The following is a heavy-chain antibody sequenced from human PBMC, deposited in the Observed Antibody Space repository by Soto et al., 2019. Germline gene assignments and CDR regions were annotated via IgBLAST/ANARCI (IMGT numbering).Heavy chain of an antibody. CDR1: GFTFSSYG. CDR2: ISYDGRNK. CDR3: AKDQRYSSSWYLGNSYYYGMDV. V-gene: IGHV3-30*18. J-gene: IGHJ6*01. Sequence: QVQLVESGGGVVQPGRSLRLSCAASGFTFSSYGMHWVRQAPGKGLEWVAVISYDGRNKYYADSVKGRFTISRDNSKNPLYLQMNSLRAEETAVYYCAKDQRYSSSWYLGNSYYYGMDVWGQGTTVTVSS. D-gene: IGHD6-13*01.